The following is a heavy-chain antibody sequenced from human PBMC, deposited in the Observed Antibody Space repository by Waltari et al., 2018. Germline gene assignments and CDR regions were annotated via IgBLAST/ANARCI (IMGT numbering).Heavy chain of an antibody. CDR1: GLTSSSYT. J-gene: IGHJ4*01. Sequence: EVQLLESVGGLLQPGASLRLSCTACGLTSSSYTMNWVIQVPGTGMEGGAGILIDGATTYYAASVKGRFTISRDDAKDTLFLQMNRLRDEDTAIYYCAKDLVSDGRWDIDYWGQGTLVTVST. CDR2: ILIDGATT. D-gene: IGHD1-26*01. V-gene: IGHV3-23*01. CDR3: AKDLVSDGRWDIDY.